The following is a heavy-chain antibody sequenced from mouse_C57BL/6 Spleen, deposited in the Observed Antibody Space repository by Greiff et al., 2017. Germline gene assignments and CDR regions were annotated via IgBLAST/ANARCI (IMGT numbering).Heavy chain of an antibody. CDR3: AREGDGYYPFAY. V-gene: IGHV1-66*01. CDR2: IYPVSGNT. CDR1: GYSFTSYY. D-gene: IGHD2-3*01. Sequence: QVQLQQPGAELVKPGASVKLSCKASGYSFTSYYIHWVKQRPGPGPEWIGWIYPVSGNTKYNENVTGQATLTTDKATSTAYMQLSSLTSEDSAVYYCAREGDGYYPFAYWGQGTLVTVSA. J-gene: IGHJ3*01.